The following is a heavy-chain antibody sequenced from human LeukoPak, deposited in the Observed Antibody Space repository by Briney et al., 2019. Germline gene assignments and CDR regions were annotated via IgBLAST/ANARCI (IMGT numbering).Heavy chain of an antibody. J-gene: IGHJ6*02. CDR1: GGSISSYY. V-gene: IGHV4-59*12. CDR3: ARDNVVVPAASWVDYYYYYGMDV. D-gene: IGHD2-2*01. Sequence: SETLSLTCTVSGGSISSYYWSWIRQPPGKGLEWIGYIYYSGSTNYNPSLKSRVTMSVDTSKNQFSLKLSSVTAADTAVYYCARDNVVVPAASWVDYYYYYGMDVWGQGTTVTVSS. CDR2: IYYSGST.